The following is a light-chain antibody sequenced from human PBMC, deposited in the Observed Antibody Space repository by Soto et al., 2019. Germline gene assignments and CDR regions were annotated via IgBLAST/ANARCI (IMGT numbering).Light chain of an antibody. CDR2: DVT. CDR3: SSYTSSSTYV. Sequence: QSALTQPASVSGSPGQSITISCTGTSSDVGAYDFVSWYQHSPGKAPKLVTFDVTHRPPGISDRFSGSKSGNTASLTISGLQAEDEADYYCSSYTSSSTYVFGTGTKVTVL. V-gene: IGLV2-14*01. CDR1: SSDVGAYDF. J-gene: IGLJ1*01.